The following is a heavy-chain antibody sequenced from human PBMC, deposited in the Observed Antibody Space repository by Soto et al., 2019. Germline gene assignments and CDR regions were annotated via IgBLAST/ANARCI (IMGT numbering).Heavy chain of an antibody. Sequence: QVQLQQWGAGLLKPSETLSLTCAVYGRSFSGYYWNWIRQPPGKGLEWIGEINHSGSSNYNPSLKCRVTISVETSKYQFSLKLSSVSAADTAVYYCARGWGRIFDYWGQGTLVTVSS. V-gene: IGHV4-34*01. J-gene: IGHJ4*02. CDR1: GRSFSGYY. D-gene: IGHD7-27*01. CDR2: INHSGSS. CDR3: ARGWGRIFDY.